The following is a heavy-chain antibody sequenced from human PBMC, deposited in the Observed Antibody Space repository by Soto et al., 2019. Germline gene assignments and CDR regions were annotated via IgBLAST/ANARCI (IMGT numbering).Heavy chain of an antibody. CDR3: ARTRRQAYHVSRGDAFDI. V-gene: IGHV1-69*01. Sequence: QVQLVQSGAEVKKPGSSVKVSCKASGGTFSSYAISWGRQAPGQGLEWMGGIIPIFGTANYAQKFQGRVTMTAYDFTSAAYMELSCLRSEDPAVYYCARTRRQAYHVSRGDAFDIWGQGTTVTVSS. J-gene: IGHJ3*02. D-gene: IGHD3-22*01. CDR1: GGTFSSYA. CDR2: IIPIFGTA.